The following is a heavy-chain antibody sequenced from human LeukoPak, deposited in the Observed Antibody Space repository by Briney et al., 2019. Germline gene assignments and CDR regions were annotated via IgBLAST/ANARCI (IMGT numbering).Heavy chain of an antibody. Sequence: GGSLRLSCAASGFIFSDYGMNWVRQAQGKGLEWISYISSRSSDIFYADSVKGRFTISRDNAKSSLFLQMSSLRAEDTAVYYCASGYDFSSGSKRGFDNWGQGTLVIVSS. CDR2: ISSRSSDI. CDR3: ASGYDFSSGSKRGFDN. CDR1: GFIFSDYG. V-gene: IGHV3-48*01. J-gene: IGHJ4*02. D-gene: IGHD3-3*01.